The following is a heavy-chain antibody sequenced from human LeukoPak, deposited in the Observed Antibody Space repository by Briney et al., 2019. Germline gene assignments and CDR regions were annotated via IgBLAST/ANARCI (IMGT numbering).Heavy chain of an antibody. CDR2: INHSGST. V-gene: IGHV4-34*01. CDR3: ANLIVGADQGWFDR. J-gene: IGHJ5*02. CDR1: GGSFSGYY. D-gene: IGHD1-26*01. Sequence: SETLSLTCAVYGGSFSGYYWSWIRQPPGKGLEWMGEINHSGSTNYNPSLKSRFTISVDTSKNQFSLELSSVTAADTAVYYCANLIVGADQGWFDRWGQGTLVSVSS.